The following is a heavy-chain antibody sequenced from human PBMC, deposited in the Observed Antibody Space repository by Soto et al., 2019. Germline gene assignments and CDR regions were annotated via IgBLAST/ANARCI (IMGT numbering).Heavy chain of an antibody. CDR3: ARNLAAAAY. Sequence: QVQLVQSGAEVKKPGASVKVSCKASGYIFTNYYIHWVRQAPGQGLEWMAIINPLSTSGSKNYAQKFQGRVTVTRDTSTSTVYLELSSLRSDDTAVYYCARNLAAAAYWGQGTLVTVSS. D-gene: IGHD6-13*01. V-gene: IGHV1-46*01. J-gene: IGHJ4*02. CDR1: GYIFTNYY. CDR2: INPLSTSGSK.